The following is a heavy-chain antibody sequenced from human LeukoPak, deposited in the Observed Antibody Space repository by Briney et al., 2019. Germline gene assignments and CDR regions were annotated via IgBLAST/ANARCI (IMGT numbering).Heavy chain of an antibody. D-gene: IGHD6-13*01. V-gene: IGHV3-7*01. CDR2: IKQDGSEK. J-gene: IGHJ4*02. CDR3: ARAAAAGTGDFDY. Sequence: PGGSLRLSCAASGFTFSSYGMHWVRQAPGKGLEWVANIKQDGSEKYYVDSVKGRFTISRDNAKNSLYLQMNSLRAEDTAVYYCARAAAAGTGDFDYWGQGTLVTVSS. CDR1: GFTFSSYG.